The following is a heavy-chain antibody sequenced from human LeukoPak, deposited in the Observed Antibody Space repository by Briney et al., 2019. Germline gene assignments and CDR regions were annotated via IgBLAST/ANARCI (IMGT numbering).Heavy chain of an antibody. Sequence: PSETLSLTCTVSGGSISSYYWSWLRQPPGKGMEWIGYIYYSGSTNYNPSLKSRVTISLETSKNQFSLKLSSVTAADTAVYYCARAPGRPAAVFDYWGQGTLVTVSS. CDR3: ARAPGRPAAVFDY. CDR2: IYYSGST. J-gene: IGHJ4*02. D-gene: IGHD2-2*01. CDR1: GGSISSYY. V-gene: IGHV4-59*12.